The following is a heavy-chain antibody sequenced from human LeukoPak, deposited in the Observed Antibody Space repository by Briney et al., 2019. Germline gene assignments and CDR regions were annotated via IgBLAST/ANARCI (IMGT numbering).Heavy chain of an antibody. CDR3: ARQVGKYSSSWYSPFDY. Sequence: PSQTLSLTCTVSGGSTSSGSYYWSWIRQPAGKGLEWVGRIYTSGRTNYNPSLKSRVTISEDTSKNQFSLKLSSVTAADTAVYYCARQVGKYSSSWYSPFDYWGQGTLVTVSS. V-gene: IGHV4-61*02. CDR2: IYTSGRT. J-gene: IGHJ4*02. D-gene: IGHD6-13*01. CDR1: GGSTSSGSYY.